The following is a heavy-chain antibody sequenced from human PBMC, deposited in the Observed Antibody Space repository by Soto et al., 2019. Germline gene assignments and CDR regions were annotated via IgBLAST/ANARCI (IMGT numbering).Heavy chain of an antibody. V-gene: IGHV3-74*01. CDR2: INDDGIST. D-gene: IGHD1-1*01. CDR3: TRGPRSTSTGTGAF. J-gene: IGHJ4*02. Sequence: PGGSLRLSCAASGFTFSMYWMHWVRQVPGKGPEWVSRINDDGISTNYADSVKGRFTISRDNAKNTLYLQMNALRVEDTAVHYCTRGPRSTSTGTGAFWGQGTLVTVSS. CDR1: GFTFSMYW.